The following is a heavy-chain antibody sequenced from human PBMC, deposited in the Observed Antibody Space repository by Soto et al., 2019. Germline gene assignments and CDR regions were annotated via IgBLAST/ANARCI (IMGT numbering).Heavy chain of an antibody. CDR3: ARGIAENYSGMDV. CDR1: GGSISSSNW. CDR2: TCHSGST. D-gene: IGHD6-13*01. J-gene: IGHJ6*02. V-gene: IGHV4-4*01. Sequence: QVQLKESGPGLVKPPGTLSLTCDVSGGSISSSNWWSWVRQPPGKGLEWIGETCHSGSTNYNPSLKSRVTISVDKSKNQFSLKLSSVTAADTAVYSCARGIAENYSGMDVWGQGTTVTVSS.